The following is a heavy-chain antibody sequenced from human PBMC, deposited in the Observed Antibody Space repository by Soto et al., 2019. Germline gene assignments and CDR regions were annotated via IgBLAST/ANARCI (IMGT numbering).Heavy chain of an antibody. D-gene: IGHD5-18*01. V-gene: IGHV1-46*01. J-gene: IGHJ4*02. CDR2: INPSGGST. CDR3: ARDGWTDMARSQFDQ. Sequence: GASVKVSCKASGYTFTSYYMHWVRQAPGQGLEWMGIINPSGGSTSYAQKFQGRVTMTRDTSTSTVYMELSSLRSEDTAVYYCARDGWTDMARSQFDQWGQGTLVTVSS. CDR1: GYTFTSYY.